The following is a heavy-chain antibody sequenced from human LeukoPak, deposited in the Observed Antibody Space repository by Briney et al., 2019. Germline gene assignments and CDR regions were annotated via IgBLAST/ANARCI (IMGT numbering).Heavy chain of an antibody. CDR1: GGSISSGSYY. D-gene: IGHD2-2*02. J-gene: IGHJ6*03. CDR2: IYTSGST. Sequence: SXTLSLTCTVSGGSISSGSYYWSWIRQPAGKGLEWIERIYTSGSTKYNPSHKSRVTMSVVTSKNQFSLKLSSVTAADTAVYYCARERFIYCSSTSCYNDYYYYYYMDVWGKGTTVTVSS. V-gene: IGHV4-61*02. CDR3: ARERFIYCSSTSCYNDYYYYYYMDV.